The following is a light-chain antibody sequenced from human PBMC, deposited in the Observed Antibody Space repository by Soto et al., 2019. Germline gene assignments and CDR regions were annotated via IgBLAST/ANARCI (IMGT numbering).Light chain of an antibody. Sequence: QSALTQDASVSGSPGQSITISCTGTSGDVGGHDYVSWYQQYPGKAPKLMIYNVNYRPSGVSNRFSGSKSGNTASLTISGLQAEDEANYYCSSYTNTHTVVFGGGTKLTVL. CDR1: SGDVGGHDY. V-gene: IGLV2-14*03. J-gene: IGLJ2*01. CDR2: NVN. CDR3: SSYTNTHTVV.